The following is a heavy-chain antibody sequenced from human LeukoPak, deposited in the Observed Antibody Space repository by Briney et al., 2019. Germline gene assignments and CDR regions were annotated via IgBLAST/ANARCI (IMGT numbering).Heavy chain of an antibody. CDR3: ARVIRSVYYYYGMDV. J-gene: IGHJ6*02. CDR1: GFTFSDYY. Sequence: GGSLRLSCAASGFTFSDYYMSWIRQAPGKGLEWVSYISSSGSTIYYADSVKGRFTISRDNAKNSLYLQMNGLRAEDTAVYYCARVIRSVYYYYGMDVWGQGTTVTVSS. V-gene: IGHV3-11*01. CDR2: ISSSGSTI. D-gene: IGHD2-21*01.